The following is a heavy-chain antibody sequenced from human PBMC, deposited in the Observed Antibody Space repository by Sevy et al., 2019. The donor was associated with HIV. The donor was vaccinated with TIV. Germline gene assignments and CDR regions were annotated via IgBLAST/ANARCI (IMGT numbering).Heavy chain of an antibody. CDR1: GFSLSTSGVG. V-gene: IGHV2-5*02. CDR2: SYWDDDK. CDR3: AHRVRCSGGSCYPTTFDY. Sequence: SGPTLVNPTQTLTLTCTFSGFSLSTSGVGVGWIRQPPGKALEWLALSYWDDDKRYSPSLKSRLTITKDTSKNQVVLTMTNMDPVDTATYYCAHRVRCSGGSCYPTTFDYWGQGTLVTVSS. D-gene: IGHD2-15*01. J-gene: IGHJ4*02.